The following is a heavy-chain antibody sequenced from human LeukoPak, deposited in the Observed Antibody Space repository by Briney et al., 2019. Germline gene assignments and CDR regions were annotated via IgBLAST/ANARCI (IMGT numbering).Heavy chain of an antibody. V-gene: IGHV4-61*02. Sequence: PSETLSLTCTVSGGSISSGSYYWSWIRQPAGKGLEWIGRIYTSGSTNYNPSLKSRVTISVDTSKNQFSLKLSSVTAADTAVYYCAREKNDCSSTSCYIVYFDYWGQGTLVTVSS. CDR2: IYTSGST. J-gene: IGHJ4*02. D-gene: IGHD2-2*02. CDR1: GGSISSGSYY. CDR3: AREKNDCSSTSCYIVYFDY.